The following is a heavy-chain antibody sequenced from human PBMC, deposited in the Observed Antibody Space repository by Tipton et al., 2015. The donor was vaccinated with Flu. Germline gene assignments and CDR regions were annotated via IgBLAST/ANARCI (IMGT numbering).Heavy chain of an antibody. D-gene: IGHD1-1*01. CDR2: MNPNSGNT. CDR1: GYTFSSYE. V-gene: IGHV1-8*01. Sequence: QSGAEVKKPGASVKVPCKASGYTFSSYEINWVRQATGQGLEWMGWMNPNSGNTGYAQKFQGRVTMTRNTSISTAYMELTSLTSEDTAVYYCARNRQQSRYFDLWGRGTLVTVSS. J-gene: IGHJ2*01. CDR3: ARNRQQSRYFDL.